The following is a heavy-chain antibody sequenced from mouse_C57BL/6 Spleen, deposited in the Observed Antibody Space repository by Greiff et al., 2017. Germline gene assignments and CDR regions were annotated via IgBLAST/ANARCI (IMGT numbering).Heavy chain of an antibody. CDR2: IDPSDSYT. V-gene: IGHV1-59*01. CDR3: ERSLITTGPAWFAY. D-gene: IGHD1-1*01. CDR1: GYTFTSYW. Sequence: VKLQQPGAELVRPGTSVKLSCKASGYTFTSYWMHWVKQRPGQGLEWIGVIDPSDSYTNYNQKFKGKAPLTVDTSSSTAYMQLSSLTSEDAAVYYCERSLITTGPAWFAYWGQGTLVTVSA. J-gene: IGHJ3*01.